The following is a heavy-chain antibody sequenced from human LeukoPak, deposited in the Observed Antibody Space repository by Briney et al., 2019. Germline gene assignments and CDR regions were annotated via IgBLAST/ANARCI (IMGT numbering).Heavy chain of an antibody. D-gene: IGHD1-26*01. J-gene: IGHJ4*02. CDR2: ISSSGTTT. CDR3: ARDFRYSFDY. V-gene: IGHV3-48*03. Sequence: GGSLRLSCAASGFSFSVYEIHWVRQAPGKGLEWIADISSSGTTTYYADSVKGRFTISRDNAKNSLYLQMNSLGAEDTAVYYCARDFRYSFDYWGQGALVTVSS. CDR1: GFSFSVYE.